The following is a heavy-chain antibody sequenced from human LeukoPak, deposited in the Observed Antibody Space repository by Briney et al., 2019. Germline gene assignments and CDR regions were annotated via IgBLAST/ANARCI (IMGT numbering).Heavy chain of an antibody. CDR1: GFTFSNYW. CDR3: AMRRITMIVVVITEYYFDY. CDR2: IKEDGSEG. D-gene: IGHD3-22*01. V-gene: IGHV3-7*03. Sequence: GGSLRLSCAASGFTFSNYWMSWVRQAPGKGLEWVANIKEDGSEGYYGDSVKGRFTISRDNGKNSLYLQMNSLRAEDTAVYYCAMRRITMIVVVITEYYFDYWGQGTLVTVSS. J-gene: IGHJ4*02.